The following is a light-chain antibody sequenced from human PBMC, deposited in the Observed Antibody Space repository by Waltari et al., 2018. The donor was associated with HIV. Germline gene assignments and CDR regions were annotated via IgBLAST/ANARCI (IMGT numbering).Light chain of an antibody. Sequence: HSVLTQPPSVSGAPGPRVTISCTASSANIGPGYAVRWYQQLPETAPKLLIYGDNNRPSGVPDRFSGSKSGTSASLAITGLQAEDEADYYCQSCHSYDSRLTGFVFGTGTKVTVL. CDR2: GDN. CDR1: SANIGPGYA. V-gene: IGLV1-40*01. J-gene: IGLJ1*01. CDR3: QSCHSYDSRLTGFV.